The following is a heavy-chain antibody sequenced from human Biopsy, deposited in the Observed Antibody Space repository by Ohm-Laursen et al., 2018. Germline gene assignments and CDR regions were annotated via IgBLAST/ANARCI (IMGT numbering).Heavy chain of an antibody. J-gene: IGHJ6*02. D-gene: IGHD4-23*01. Sequence: SQTLSLTCRVSGVSMRSYDVYWNWIRQGPGKGLQWIGTALFTGTTYYNPALRGRLSLSIDTSMKQMTLKLWSVSVADTAVYYCARQSAYAGAIRYGLDVWGPGIKVSVS. CDR1: GVSMRSYDVY. CDR2: ALFTGTT. V-gene: IGHV4-30-4*01. CDR3: ARQSAYAGAIRYGLDV.